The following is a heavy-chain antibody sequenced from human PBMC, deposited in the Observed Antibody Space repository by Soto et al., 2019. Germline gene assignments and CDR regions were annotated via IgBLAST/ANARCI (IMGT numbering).Heavy chain of an antibody. Sequence: KPSETLSLTCTVSGGSISSSSYYWGWIRQPPGKGLEWIGSIYYSGSTYYNPSLKSRVTISVDTSKNQFSLKLSSVTAADTAVYYCARQAAGLIAAAGPKPDYYYYGMDVWGQGTTVTVSS. V-gene: IGHV4-39*01. CDR3: ARQAAGLIAAAGPKPDYYYYGMDV. CDR1: GGSISSSSYY. D-gene: IGHD6-13*01. CDR2: IYYSGST. J-gene: IGHJ6*02.